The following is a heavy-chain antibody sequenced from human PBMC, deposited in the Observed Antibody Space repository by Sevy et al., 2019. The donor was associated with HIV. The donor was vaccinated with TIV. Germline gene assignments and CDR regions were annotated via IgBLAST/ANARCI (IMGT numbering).Heavy chain of an antibody. D-gene: IGHD3-10*01. CDR1: GGTFSSYA. CDR2: IIPIFGTA. V-gene: IGHV1-69*13. J-gene: IGHJ6*02. CDR3: ARVGSVDYYYGMDV. Sequence: ASVKVSCKASGGTFSSYAISWVRQAPGQGLEWMGGIIPIFGTANYAQTFQGRVTITADESTSTAYMELSSLRSEDTAVYYCARVGSVDYYYGMDVWGQGTTVTVSS.